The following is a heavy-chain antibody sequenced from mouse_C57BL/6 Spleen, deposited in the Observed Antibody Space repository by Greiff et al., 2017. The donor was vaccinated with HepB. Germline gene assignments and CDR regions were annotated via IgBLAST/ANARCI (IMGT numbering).Heavy chain of an antibody. J-gene: IGHJ4*01. CDR3: ARHGDYYGSSYYAMDY. CDR2: IWSDGST. Sequence: QVQLKESGPGLVAPSQSLSITCTVSGFSLTSYGVHWVRQPPGKGLEWLVVIWSDGSTTYNSALKSRLSISKDNSKSQVFLKMNSLQTDDTAMYYCARHGDYYGSSYYAMDYWGQGTSVTVSS. V-gene: IGHV2-6-1*01. CDR1: GFSLTSYG. D-gene: IGHD1-1*01.